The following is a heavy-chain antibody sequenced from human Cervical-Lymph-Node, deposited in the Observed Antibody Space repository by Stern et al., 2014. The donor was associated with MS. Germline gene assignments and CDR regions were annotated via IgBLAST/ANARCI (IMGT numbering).Heavy chain of an antibody. CDR2: IYYSGST. D-gene: IGHD1-26*01. CDR3: ARRVVGATMGDFDY. V-gene: IGHV4-39*01. J-gene: IGHJ4*02. Sequence: QVQLQESGPGLVKPSETLSLTCTVSGGSISSSSYYWGWIRQPPGKGLEWIGSIYYSGSTYYNPSLQSRVTISVDTYNNPFYLQLSSVTAADTAVYYCARRVVGATMGDFDYWGQGTLVTVSS. CDR1: GGSISSSSYY.